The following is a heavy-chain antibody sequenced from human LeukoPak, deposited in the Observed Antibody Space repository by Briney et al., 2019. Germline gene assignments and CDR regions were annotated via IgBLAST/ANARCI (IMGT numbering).Heavy chain of an antibody. D-gene: IGHD3-22*01. J-gene: IGHJ4*02. V-gene: IGHV1-46*01. CDR3: ARDRDPYYDSSGYGGDFDY. CDR1: GYTFTSYY. Sequence: ASVKVSCKTSGYTFTSYYMHWVRQAPGQGLEWMGIINPSGGSTSYAQKFQGRVTMTRDMSTSTVYMELSSLRSEDTAVYCCARDRDPYYDSSGYGGDFDYWGQGTLVTVSS. CDR2: INPSGGST.